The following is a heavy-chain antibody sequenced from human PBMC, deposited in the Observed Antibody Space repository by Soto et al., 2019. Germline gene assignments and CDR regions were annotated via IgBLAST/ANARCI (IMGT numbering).Heavy chain of an antibody. J-gene: IGHJ3*02. V-gene: IGHV4-59*01. D-gene: IGHD3-10*01. CDR3: ARGAGDFSGPDSFDI. Sequence: QVQLQESGPRLVKSSETLSLVCSVSGDSIIRSFWGWSRKSPGTGLQYIGYISDSGVTDYDPSLKCRVTISVDTSKNPFSLKLTCVTAADTAVYYCARGAGDFSGPDSFDIWGQGTMVTVSS. CDR1: GDSIIRSF. CDR2: ISDSGVT.